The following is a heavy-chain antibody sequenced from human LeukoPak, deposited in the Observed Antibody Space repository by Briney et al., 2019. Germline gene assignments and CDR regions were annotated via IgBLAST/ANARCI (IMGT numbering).Heavy chain of an antibody. CDR2: VSYDGTDE. CDR1: GFTFSAYA. CDR3: TRSNRESVRRLDP. J-gene: IGHJ5*02. V-gene: IGHV3-30-3*01. Sequence: GRSLRLSCAASGFTFSAYAMHWVRQAPGKGLEWVTVVSYDGTDEYYADSVKGRFSISRDNSENTVYLHMNSLKTEDTAVYYCTRSNRESVRRLDPWGQGTLVTVSS. D-gene: IGHD3-10*01.